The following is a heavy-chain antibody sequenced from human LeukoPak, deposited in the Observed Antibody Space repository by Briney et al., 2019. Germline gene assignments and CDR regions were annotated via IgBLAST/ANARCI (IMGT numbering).Heavy chain of an antibody. Sequence: GGSLRLSCAASGFTFSSYAMSWVRQAPGKGLEWVSAISGSGGSTYYADSVKGRFTISRDNSKNTLYPQMNSLRAEDTAVYYCARGSRWGSYGYFDYWGQGTLVTVSS. CDR2: ISGSGGST. D-gene: IGHD5-18*01. CDR1: GFTFSSYA. V-gene: IGHV3-23*01. CDR3: ARGSRWGSYGYFDY. J-gene: IGHJ4*02.